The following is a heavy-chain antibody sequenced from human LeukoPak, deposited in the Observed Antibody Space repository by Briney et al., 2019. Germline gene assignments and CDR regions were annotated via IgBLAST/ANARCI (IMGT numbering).Heavy chain of an antibody. CDR1: GGSISSYY. CDR2: IYTSGST. J-gene: IGHJ3*02. D-gene: IGHD6-13*01. CDR3: ARDSFQGFSRSYAFDI. Sequence: SETLSLTCTVSGGSISSYYWSWIRQPAGKGLEWIGRIYTSGSTNYNPSLKSRVTISVDTSKNQFSLKLSSVTAADTAVYYCARDSFQGFSRSYAFDIWGQGTMVTVSS. V-gene: IGHV4-4*07.